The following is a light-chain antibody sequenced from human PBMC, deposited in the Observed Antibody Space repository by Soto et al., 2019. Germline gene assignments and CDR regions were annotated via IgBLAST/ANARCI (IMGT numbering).Light chain of an antibody. Sequence: QSVLTQPASVSGSPGQSITISCTGTSSDIGSGYAYVSWYQQHPGKAPKVMIYEVSSRPSGVSNRFSGSKSGNTASLTISGLQAEDEAYYYCSSYTTSTSFILFGGGTKVTVL. CDR3: SSYTTSTSFIL. CDR2: EVS. J-gene: IGLJ2*01. V-gene: IGLV2-14*01. CDR1: SSDIGSGYAY.